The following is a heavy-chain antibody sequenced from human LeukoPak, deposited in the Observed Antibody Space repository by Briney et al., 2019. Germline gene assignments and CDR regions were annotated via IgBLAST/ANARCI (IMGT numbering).Heavy chain of an antibody. CDR3: ARVIAVAGIGDNWFDP. Sequence: SQTLSLTCTVSGGSISSGGYYWSWFRQHPGKGLEWIGYIYYSGSTYYNPSLKSRVTISVDTSKNQFSLKLSSVTAADTAVYYCARVIAVAGIGDNWFDPWGQGTLLTVSS. CDR1: GGSISSGGYY. J-gene: IGHJ5*02. CDR2: IYYSGST. V-gene: IGHV4-31*03. D-gene: IGHD6-19*01.